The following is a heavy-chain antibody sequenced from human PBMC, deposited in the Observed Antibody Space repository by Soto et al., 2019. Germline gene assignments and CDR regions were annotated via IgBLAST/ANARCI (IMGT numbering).Heavy chain of an antibody. V-gene: IGHV1-24*01. CDR1: GYSLTELS. CDR3: ATEDYSSNRSFDY. J-gene: IGHJ4*02. Sequence: GASVKVSCKVSGYSLTELSMHWVRQAPGEGLEWMGGFDPEDGETIYAQKFQCRVTMSEDTSTETAYTELSSLRSEDTDVYYSATEDYSSNRSFDYWGQGTLVTVSS. D-gene: IGHD6-13*01. CDR2: FDPEDGET.